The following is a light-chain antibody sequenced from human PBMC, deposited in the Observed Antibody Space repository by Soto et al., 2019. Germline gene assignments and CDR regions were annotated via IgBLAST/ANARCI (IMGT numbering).Light chain of an antibody. CDR2: DAS. CDR1: QSVSSY. V-gene: IGKV3-11*01. Sequence: EIVMTQSPATLSVSPGERDTLSCRASQSVSSYLAWYQQKPGQAPRLLIYDASNRATGIPARLSVSGSGTDFTLSIRSLEPEDVAVYYCQQRSTWITFGQGTRLEIK. CDR3: QQRSTWIT. J-gene: IGKJ5*01.